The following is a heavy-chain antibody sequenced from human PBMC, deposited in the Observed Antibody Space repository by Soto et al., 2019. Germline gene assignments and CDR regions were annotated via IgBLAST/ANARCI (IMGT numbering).Heavy chain of an antibody. V-gene: IGHV2-5*02. D-gene: IGHD5-12*01. CDR1: GFSLSTSGVG. CDR3: SHEGWKWHLHY. J-gene: IGHJ4*02. CDR2: IYWDDDK. Sequence: QITLKESGPTLVKPTQTLTLTCTFSGFSLSTSGVGVGWIRQPPGKALEWLALIYWDDDKRYSPSLKSRLTNTKDTPKNQVGLKMTKMDPVDTAKYYCSHEGWKWHLHYWGQGTLVTVSS.